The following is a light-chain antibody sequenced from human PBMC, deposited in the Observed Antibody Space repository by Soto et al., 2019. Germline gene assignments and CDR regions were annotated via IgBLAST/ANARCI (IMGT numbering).Light chain of an antibody. CDR2: EVT. V-gene: IGLV2-23*02. CDR3: CSYGGSRAV. J-gene: IGLJ7*01. CDR1: SSDVGSHNL. Sequence: QSALTQPASVSGSPGQSITISCTGTSSDVGSHNLVSWYQQHPGQAPKLMIYEVTKRPLGVSTRISASKSGNTASLTISGLQAGDEADYYCCSYGGSRAVFGGGTQLTVL.